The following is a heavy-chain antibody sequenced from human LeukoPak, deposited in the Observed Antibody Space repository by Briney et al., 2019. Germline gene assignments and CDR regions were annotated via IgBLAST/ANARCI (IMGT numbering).Heavy chain of an antibody. CDR2: IYASGST. V-gene: IGHV4-4*07. CDR1: GGSIDSYY. D-gene: IGHD2-2*01. CDR3: ARDGGKYCSSTSCYSGYYYYGMDV. Sequence: SETLSPTCTVSGGSIDSYYWSWIRQPAGKGLEWIGRIYASGSTNYNPSLKSRVTLSVDTSKNQFSLKVNSVTAADTAVYYCARDGGKYCSSTSCYSGYYYYGMDVWGQGTTVTVSS. J-gene: IGHJ6*02.